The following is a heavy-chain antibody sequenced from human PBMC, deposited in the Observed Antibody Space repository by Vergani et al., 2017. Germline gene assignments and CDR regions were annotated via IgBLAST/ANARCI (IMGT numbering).Heavy chain of an antibody. V-gene: IGHV4-59*01. J-gene: IGHJ6*02. CDR2: IYYSGST. CDR3: ARDRVTYYYGMDV. D-gene: IGHD3-10*01. Sequence: QVQLQESGPGLVKPSETLSLTCTVSGGSISSYYWSWIRQPPGKGLERIGYIYYSGSTNYNPSLKSRVTISVDTSKNQFSLKLSSVTAADTAVYYCARDRVTYYYGMDVWGQGTTVTVSS. CDR1: GGSISSYY.